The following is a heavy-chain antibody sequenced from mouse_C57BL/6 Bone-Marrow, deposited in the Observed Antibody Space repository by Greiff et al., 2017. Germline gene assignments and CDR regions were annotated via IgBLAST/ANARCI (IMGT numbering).Heavy chain of an antibody. CDR2: INPSSGYT. J-gene: IGHJ3*01. CDR3: ARGDYDVAWFAY. Sequence: QVHVKQSGAELARPGASVKMSCKASGYTFTSYTLHWVKQRPGQGLEWIGYINPSSGYTKYNQKFKDKATLTAEKSSSTAYMQLSSQTSEDSAVYYCARGDYDVAWFAYWGQGTLVTVSA. CDR1: GYTFTSYT. V-gene: IGHV1-4*01. D-gene: IGHD2-4*01.